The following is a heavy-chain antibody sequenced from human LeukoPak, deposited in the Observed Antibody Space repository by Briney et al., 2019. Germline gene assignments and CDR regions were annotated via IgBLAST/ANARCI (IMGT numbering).Heavy chain of an antibody. CDR3: ARVAARGFDY. D-gene: IGHD3-10*01. CDR1: GYTFTSYD. V-gene: IGHV1-8*01. CDR2: MNPNSGNT. J-gene: IGHJ4*02. Sequence: ASVKVSCKASGYTFTSYDINWVRQATGQGLEWMGWMNPNSGNTGYARKFQGRVTMTRNTSISTAYMELSSLRSEDMAVYYCARVAARGFDYWGQGTLVTVSS.